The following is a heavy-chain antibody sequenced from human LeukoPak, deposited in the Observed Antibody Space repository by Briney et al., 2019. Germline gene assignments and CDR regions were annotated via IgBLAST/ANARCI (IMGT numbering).Heavy chain of an antibody. D-gene: IGHD1-26*01. V-gene: IGHV3-23*01. CDR2: ISGSGGST. CDR3: AKDRSRIVGPPKT. Sequence: PGGSLRLSCAASGFTFSSYAMSWVRQAPGKGLEWVSAISGSGGSTYYADSVKGRLTISRDNSKNTLYLQMNSLRAEDTAVYYCAKDRSRIVGPPKTWGQGTLVTVSS. CDR1: GFTFSSYA. J-gene: IGHJ5*02.